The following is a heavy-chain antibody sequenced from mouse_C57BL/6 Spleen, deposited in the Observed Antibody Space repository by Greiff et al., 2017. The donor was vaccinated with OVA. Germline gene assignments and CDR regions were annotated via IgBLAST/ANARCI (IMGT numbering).Heavy chain of an antibody. Sequence: LKESGAELARPGASVKLSCKASGYTFTSYGISWVKQRTGQGLEWIGEIYPRSGNTYYNEKFKGKATLTADKSSSTAYMELRSLTSEDSAVYFCARSGSYGSSYDYFDYWGQGTTLTVSS. CDR2: IYPRSGNT. V-gene: IGHV1-81*01. CDR1: GYTFTSYG. CDR3: ARSGSYGSSYDYFDY. D-gene: IGHD1-1*01. J-gene: IGHJ2*01.